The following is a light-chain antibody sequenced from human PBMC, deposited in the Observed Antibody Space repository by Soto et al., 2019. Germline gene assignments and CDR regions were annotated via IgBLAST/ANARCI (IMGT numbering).Light chain of an antibody. V-gene: IGKV1-5*01. CDR1: QSISTW. CDR3: QHYNSYPYT. J-gene: IGKJ2*01. Sequence: DIQMTQSPTTLSPSVGDRVTITCRASQSISTWLAWYQQKPGKAPKLLIYDASSLASGVPSRFSGSGSGTEFTLTISSLQPDDFATYYCQHYNSYPYTFGQGTKLEIK. CDR2: DAS.